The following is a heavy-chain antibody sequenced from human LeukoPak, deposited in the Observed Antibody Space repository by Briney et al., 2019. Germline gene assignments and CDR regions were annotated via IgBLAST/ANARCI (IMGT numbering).Heavy chain of an antibody. J-gene: IGHJ6*03. V-gene: IGHV3-7*01. CDR2: IKPDGSEK. CDR3: AKIRTGSYPYYSYYMDV. D-gene: IGHD1-26*01. Sequence: QSGGSLRLSCAASGFTFSDYSMSWVRQAPGKGLEWVATIKPDGSEKYYVDSVKGRFTISRDNAKNSLYLQMNSLRAEDTAVFYCAKIRTGSYPYYSYYMDVWGKGTTVTISS. CDR1: GFTFSDYS.